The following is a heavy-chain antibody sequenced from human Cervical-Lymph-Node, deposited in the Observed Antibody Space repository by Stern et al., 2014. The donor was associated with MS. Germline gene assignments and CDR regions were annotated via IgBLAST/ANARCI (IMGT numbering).Heavy chain of an antibody. Sequence: VQLMQSGGGLVQPGGSLRLSCAASGFTFSSHWMHWVRQAPGQGLVWVSRITNDGGDTSYTDSVKGRFIISRDNAKNTLYLQMNSLRAEDTAVYYCARDSPGTAMDDYWGQGTLVTVSS. D-gene: IGHD5-18*01. V-gene: IGHV3-74*01. CDR3: ARDSPGTAMDDY. CDR1: GFTFSSHW. CDR2: ITNDGGDT. J-gene: IGHJ4*02.